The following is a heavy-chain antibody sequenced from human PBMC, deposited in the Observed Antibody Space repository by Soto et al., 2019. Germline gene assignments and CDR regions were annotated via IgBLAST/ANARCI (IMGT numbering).Heavy chain of an antibody. D-gene: IGHD3-22*01. CDR1: GGIFSSYA. V-gene: IGHV1-69*12. CDR3: ARDRGPSSGSYPYWFDP. J-gene: IGHJ5*02. Sequence: QVQLVQSGAEVKKPKSSVKVSCKASGGIFSSYAISWVRQAPGQGLEWMGEIIPIFGTANYAQKFQGRVTITADESTSTAYMELSSLRSEDSAVYYCARDRGPSSGSYPYWFDPWGQGTLVTVSS. CDR2: IIPIFGTA.